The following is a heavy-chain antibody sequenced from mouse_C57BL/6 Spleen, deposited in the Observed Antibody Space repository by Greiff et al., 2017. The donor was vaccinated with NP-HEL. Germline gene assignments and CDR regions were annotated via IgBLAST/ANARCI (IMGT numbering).Heavy chain of an antibody. CDR1: GYSFTGYY. Sequence: EVQLQQSGPELVKPGASVKISCKASGYSFTGYYMNWVKQSPEKSLEWIGEINPSTGGTTYNQKFKAKATLTVDKSSSTAYMQLKSLTSEDSAVYYCAKGHSNYGNYFDYWGQGTTLTVSS. CDR2: INPSTGGT. J-gene: IGHJ2*01. D-gene: IGHD2-5*01. CDR3: AKGHSNYGNYFDY. V-gene: IGHV1-42*01.